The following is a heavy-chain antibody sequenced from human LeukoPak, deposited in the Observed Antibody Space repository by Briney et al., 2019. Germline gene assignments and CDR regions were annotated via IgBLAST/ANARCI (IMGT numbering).Heavy chain of an antibody. CDR2: IYYSGST. CDR1: GGSISSSRYY. Sequence: SETLSLTCTVSGGSISSSRYYWGWIRQPPGKGLEWIGSIYYSGSTYYNPSLKSRVTISVDTSKNQFSLRLSSVTAADTAVYYCARSGWSNPPFFDYWGQGTLVTVSS. J-gene: IGHJ4*02. CDR3: ARSGWSNPPFFDY. V-gene: IGHV4-39*01. D-gene: IGHD6-19*01.